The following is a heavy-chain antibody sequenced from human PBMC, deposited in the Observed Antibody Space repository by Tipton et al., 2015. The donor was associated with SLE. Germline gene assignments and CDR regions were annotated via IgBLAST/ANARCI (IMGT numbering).Heavy chain of an antibody. CDR3: ARGGTCCDY. V-gene: IGHV3-7*01. D-gene: IGHD3-16*01. Sequence: SLRLSCAASGFTFSSYWMRWVRQAPGKGLEWVAMIMQGESGKYYVDSVKGRFTISRDNAKNSLYLQMNSLRVEDTAVYYCARGGTCCDYWGQGALVTVSS. J-gene: IGHJ4*02. CDR1: GFTFSSYW. CDR2: IMQGESGK.